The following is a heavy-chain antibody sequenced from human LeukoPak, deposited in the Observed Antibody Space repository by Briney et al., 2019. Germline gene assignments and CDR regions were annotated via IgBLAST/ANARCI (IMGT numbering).Heavy chain of an antibody. Sequence: GASVKVSCKASGYTFTDYYIHWVRQAPGQGLEWMGWINPISGVTNYAQKFQGRVTMTRDTSISTAYMEVSSLRSDVTAVYYCARGFCTSASCYNFDYWGQGTLVSVSS. CDR3: ARGFCTSASCYNFDY. CDR1: GYTFTDYY. D-gene: IGHD2-2*01. CDR2: INPISGVT. J-gene: IGHJ4*02. V-gene: IGHV1-2*02.